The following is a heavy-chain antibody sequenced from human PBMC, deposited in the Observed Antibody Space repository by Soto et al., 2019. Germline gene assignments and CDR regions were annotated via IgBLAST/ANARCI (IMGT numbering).Heavy chain of an antibody. D-gene: IGHD2-2*01. J-gene: IGHJ3*02. CDR1: GGSISSSSYY. CDR2: IYYSGST. V-gene: IGHV4-39*01. Sequence: PSETLSLTCTVSGGSISSSSYYWGWIRQPPGKGLGWIGSIYYSGSTYYNPSLKSRVTISVDTSKNQFSLKLSSVTAADTAVYYCARPTDIVVVPAAKPADAFDIWGQGTMVTVSS. CDR3: ARPTDIVVVPAAKPADAFDI.